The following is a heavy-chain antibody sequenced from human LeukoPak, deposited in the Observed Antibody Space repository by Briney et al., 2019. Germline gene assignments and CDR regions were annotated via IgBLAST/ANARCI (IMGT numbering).Heavy chain of an antibody. CDR1: GGSFSGFL. Sequence: PSETLSLTCAVYGGSFSGFLWSWFRQPPGKGLEWIGEINGGGGTQYNPSLKSRLTISLDTSKNQFSLKLSSVTAADMALYYCARRTAARFFWYFDLWGRGTLVTVSS. V-gene: IGHV4-34*01. J-gene: IGHJ2*01. CDR2: INGGGGT. D-gene: IGHD6-6*01. CDR3: ARRTAARFFWYFDL.